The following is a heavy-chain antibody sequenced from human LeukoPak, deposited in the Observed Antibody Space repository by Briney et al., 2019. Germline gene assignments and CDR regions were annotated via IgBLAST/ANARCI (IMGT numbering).Heavy chain of an antibody. CDR3: ARVRGYYDSDFDY. V-gene: IGHV3-53*01. CDR1: RFTVSSNY. CDR2: IYSGGST. J-gene: IGHJ4*02. Sequence: GGSLRLSCAASRFTVSSNYMSWVRQAPGKGLEWVSVIYSGGSTYYADSVKGRFTISRDNSKNTLYLQMNSLRAEDTAVYYCARVRGYYDSDFDYWGQGTLVTVSS. D-gene: IGHD3-22*01.